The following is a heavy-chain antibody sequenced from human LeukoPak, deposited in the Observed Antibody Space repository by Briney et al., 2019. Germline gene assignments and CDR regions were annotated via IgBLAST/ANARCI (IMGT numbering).Heavy chain of an antibody. Sequence: PSETLSLTCAVYGGSFSGYYWSWIRQPPGKGLEWIGEINHSGSTNYNPPLKSRVTISVDTSKNQFSLKLSSVTAADTAVYYCARAGRGWLQSRFDYWGQGTLVTVSS. CDR2: INHSGST. CDR3: ARAGRGWLQSRFDY. D-gene: IGHD5-24*01. J-gene: IGHJ4*02. V-gene: IGHV4-34*01. CDR1: GGSFSGYY.